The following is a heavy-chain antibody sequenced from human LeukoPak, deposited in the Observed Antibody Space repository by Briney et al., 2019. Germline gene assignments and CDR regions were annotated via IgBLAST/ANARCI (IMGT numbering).Heavy chain of an antibody. CDR1: GGSFSGYY. V-gene: IGHV4-34*01. Sequence: ASETLSLTCAVYGGSFSGYYWSWIRQPPGKGMKGIGEINHMGRTNYTPSLKSRVTISVDTSKTQFSLKLSSVTAADTAVYYCARWVAAAMVDDAFDIWGQGTMVTVSS. CDR3: ARWVAAAMVDDAFDI. D-gene: IGHD2-2*01. J-gene: IGHJ3*02. CDR2: INHMGRT.